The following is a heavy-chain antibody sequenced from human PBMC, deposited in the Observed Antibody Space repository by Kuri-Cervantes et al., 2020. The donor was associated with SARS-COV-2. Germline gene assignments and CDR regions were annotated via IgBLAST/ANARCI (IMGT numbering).Heavy chain of an antibody. CDR3: AKDRPQGGYSYGPDY. CDR2: ISYDGSNK. V-gene: IGHV3-30*18. D-gene: IGHD5-18*01. Sequence: SLKISCAASGFTFSSYGMHWVRQAPGKGLEWVAVISYDGSNKYYADSVKGRFTISRDNSKNTLYLQMNSLRAEDTAVYYCAKDRPQGGYSYGPDYWGQGTLVTVSS. J-gene: IGHJ4*02. CDR1: GFTFSSYG.